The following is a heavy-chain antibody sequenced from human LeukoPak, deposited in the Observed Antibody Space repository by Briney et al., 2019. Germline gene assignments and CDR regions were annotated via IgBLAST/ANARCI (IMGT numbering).Heavy chain of an antibody. CDR3: ARRPASSSSGYFDY. CDR2: IIPILGTA. CDR1: GGTFNSYA. J-gene: IGHJ4*02. V-gene: IGHV1-69*05. D-gene: IGHD6-6*01. Sequence: SVKVSCKASGGTFNSYAISWVRQAPGQGLEWMEGIIPILGTANYAQKFQGRVTITTDESTSTAYMELSSLRSEDTAVYYCARRPASSSSGYFDYWGQGTLVTVSS.